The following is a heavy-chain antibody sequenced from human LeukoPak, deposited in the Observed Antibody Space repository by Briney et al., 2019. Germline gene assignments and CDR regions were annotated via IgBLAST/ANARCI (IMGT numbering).Heavy chain of an antibody. J-gene: IGHJ3*02. V-gene: IGHV2-5*02. D-gene: IGHD3-10*01. CDR2: IYWDDDK. Sequence: SGPTLVKPTQTLTLTFTFSGFSLSTSGVGVGWIRQPPGKALEWLALIYWDDDKRYSPSLKSRLTITKDTSKSQVVLTMTHMDPVHTATYYCARIWFGELFGGAFDIWGQGTMVTVSS. CDR3: ARIWFGELFGGAFDI. CDR1: GFSLSTSGVG.